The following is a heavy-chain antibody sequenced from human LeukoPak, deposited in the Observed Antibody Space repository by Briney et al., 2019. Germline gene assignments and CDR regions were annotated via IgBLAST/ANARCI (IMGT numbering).Heavy chain of an antibody. CDR1: GFTVSSNY. V-gene: IGHV3-66*04. CDR2: IYSGGST. D-gene: IGHD6-13*01. CDR3: ARLIAAAGDFDY. Sequence: SGGSLRLSCAASGFTVSSNYMSWVRQAPGKGLEWVSVIYSGGSTYYADSVKGRFTISRDNSKNTLYLQMNSLRAEDTAVYYCARLIAAAGDFDYWGQGTLVTVSS. J-gene: IGHJ4*02.